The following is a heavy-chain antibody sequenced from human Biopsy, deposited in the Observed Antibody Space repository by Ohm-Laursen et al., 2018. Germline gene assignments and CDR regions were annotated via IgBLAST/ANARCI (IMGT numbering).Heavy chain of an antibody. D-gene: IGHD3-10*01. CDR3: ARDPRYGYGSYFDY. Sequence: ASVKVSCNASGYTFTGYYMHWVRQAPGQGLEWMGWINPNSGVTNYAQRFQGMVTMTRDTSISTAYMELSRLRSDDTAVYYCARDPRYGYGSYFDYWGQGTLVAVSS. V-gene: IGHV1-2*02. J-gene: IGHJ4*02. CDR1: GYTFTGYY. CDR2: INPNSGVT.